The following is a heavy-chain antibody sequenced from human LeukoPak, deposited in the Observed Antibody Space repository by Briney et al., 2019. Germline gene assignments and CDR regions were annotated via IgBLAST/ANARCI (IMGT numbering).Heavy chain of an antibody. Sequence: ASVKVSCKASGYTFTSCGISWVRQAPGQGLEWMGWISAYNGNTNYAQKLQGRVTMTTDTSTSTAYMELRSLRSDDTAVYYCARGVGYGDYYYYGMDVWGQGTTVTVSS. D-gene: IGHD4-17*01. J-gene: IGHJ6*02. CDR1: GYTFTSCG. CDR2: ISAYNGNT. CDR3: ARGVGYGDYYYYGMDV. V-gene: IGHV1-18*01.